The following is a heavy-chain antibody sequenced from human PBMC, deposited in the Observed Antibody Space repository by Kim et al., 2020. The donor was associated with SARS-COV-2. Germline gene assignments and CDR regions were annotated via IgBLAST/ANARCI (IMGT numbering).Heavy chain of an antibody. CDR2: IYSGGST. D-gene: IGHD2-21*02. J-gene: IGHJ2*01. V-gene: IGHV3-66*01. Sequence: GGSLRLSCAASGFTVSSNYMSWVRQAPGKGLEWVSVIYSGGSTYYADSVKGRFTISRDNSKNTLYLQMNSLRAEDTAVYYCAREKTAYWYFDLWGRGTLVTVSS. CDR3: AREKTAYWYFDL. CDR1: GFTVSSNY.